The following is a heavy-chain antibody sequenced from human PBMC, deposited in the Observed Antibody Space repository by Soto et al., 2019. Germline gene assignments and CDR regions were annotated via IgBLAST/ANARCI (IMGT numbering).Heavy chain of an antibody. CDR1: GYTFTSYY. V-gene: IGHV1-46*04. Sequence: QVQLVQSGAEVKKPGASVKVSCKASGYTFTSYYMHWVRQAPGQGLEWMGIINPSGGSTSYAQKLQGRVTMTRDTSTSTVYMELSSLRSEDTSVYYCARDLWFGELPYYYYGMDVWGQGTTVTVSS. CDR3: ARDLWFGELPYYYYGMDV. D-gene: IGHD3-10*01. CDR2: INPSGGST. J-gene: IGHJ6*02.